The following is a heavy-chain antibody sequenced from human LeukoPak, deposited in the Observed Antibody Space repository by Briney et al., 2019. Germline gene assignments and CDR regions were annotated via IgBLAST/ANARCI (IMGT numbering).Heavy chain of an antibody. D-gene: IGHD5-12*01. CDR2: INHSGST. CDR1: GFSFSGYY. Sequence: PSETLSLTCAVYGFSFSGYYWSWIRQPPGKGLEWIGEINHSGSTNYNPSLKSRVTISVDTSKNQFSLKLSSVTAADTAVYYCARSNVDIVATFDYWGQGTLVTVSS. V-gene: IGHV4-34*01. CDR3: ARSNVDIVATFDY. J-gene: IGHJ4*02.